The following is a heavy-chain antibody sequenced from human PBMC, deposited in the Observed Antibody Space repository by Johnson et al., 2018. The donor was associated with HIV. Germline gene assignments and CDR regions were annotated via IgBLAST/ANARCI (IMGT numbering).Heavy chain of an antibody. D-gene: IGHD3-10*01. J-gene: IGHJ3*02. CDR2: INSDESST. V-gene: IGHV3-74*01. CDR1: GFTFSSYW. Sequence: EVQLVESGGGLIQPGGSLRLSCAASGFTFSSYWMHWVRQAPGKGLVWVSSINSDESSTNYAESVKGRFIISRDNARKNSRKLQMNSLRAEDTAVYYCAKELNYGSGPVDIWGQGTMVTVSS. CDR3: AKELNYGSGPVDI.